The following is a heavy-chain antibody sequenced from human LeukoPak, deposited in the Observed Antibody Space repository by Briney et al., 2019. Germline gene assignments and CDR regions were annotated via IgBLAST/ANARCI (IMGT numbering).Heavy chain of an antibody. CDR1: GFTFISYA. V-gene: IGHV3-23*01. D-gene: IGHD5-18*01. CDR3: AKDRLRYSYGFDY. J-gene: IGHJ4*02. Sequence: PGGSLRLSCAASGFTFISYAMSWVRQAPGKGLEWVSAISGSGGSTYYADSVKGRFTISRDNSKNTLYLQMNSLRAEDTAVYYCAKDRLRYSYGFDYWGQGTLVTVSS. CDR2: ISGSGGST.